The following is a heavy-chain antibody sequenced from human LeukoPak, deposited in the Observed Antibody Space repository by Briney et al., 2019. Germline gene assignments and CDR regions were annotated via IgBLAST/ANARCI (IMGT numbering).Heavy chain of an antibody. D-gene: IGHD1-26*01. Sequence: PWETLSLTCAVYGGSFSSYYWSWIRQPPGKGLEWIGEINHSGSTNYNPSLKSRDTISVDTSKNQFSLKLSSVTAADTAVYYCARRKSYSGSYHVWFDPWGQGTLVTVSS. V-gene: IGHV4-34*01. CDR1: GGSFSSYY. J-gene: IGHJ5*02. CDR3: ARRKSYSGSYHVWFDP. CDR2: INHSGST.